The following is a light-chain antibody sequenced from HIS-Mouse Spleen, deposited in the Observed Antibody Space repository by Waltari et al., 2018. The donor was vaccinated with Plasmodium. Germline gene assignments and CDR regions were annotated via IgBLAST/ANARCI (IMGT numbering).Light chain of an antibody. CDR2: EDS. CDR1: ALPQTD. CDR3: YSTDSSGNHRV. J-gene: IGLJ3*02. V-gene: IGLV3-10*01. Sequence: SYELTQPPSVSVPPGQTARITCYGAALPQTDAYWYQQKSGQAPVLGIYEDSQRPSGIPERFSGSSSGTMATLTISGAQVEDEADYYCYSTDSSGNHRVFGGGTKLTVL.